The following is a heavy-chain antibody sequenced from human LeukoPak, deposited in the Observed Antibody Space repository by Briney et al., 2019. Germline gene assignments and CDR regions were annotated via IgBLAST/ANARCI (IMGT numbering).Heavy chain of an antibody. CDR1: GGSISSYY. D-gene: IGHD2-2*01. V-gene: IGHV4-59*01. Sequence: SETLSLTCTVSGGSISSYYWSWIRQPPGKGLEWIGYIYYSGSTNYNPSLKSRVTMSVDTSKNQFSLKLSSVTAADTAVYYCARARCSSTSCYVFDYWGQGTLVTVSS. CDR2: IYYSGST. J-gene: IGHJ4*02. CDR3: ARARCSSTSCYVFDY.